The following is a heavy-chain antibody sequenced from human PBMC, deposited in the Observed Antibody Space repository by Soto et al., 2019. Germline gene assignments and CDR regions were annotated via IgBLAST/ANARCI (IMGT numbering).Heavy chain of an antibody. Sequence: PGGSLRLSCAASGFTFSNYGMHWVRQAPGKGLEWVAFISYDVSNKYYADSVKGRFTISRDNSKNTLYLQMNSLRPEDTAVYYCAKDRVTTLGLDYYYYYGMDVWGQGTTVTVSS. CDR1: GFTFSNYG. V-gene: IGHV3-30*18. CDR2: ISYDVSNK. D-gene: IGHD4-4*01. CDR3: AKDRVTTLGLDYYYYYGMDV. J-gene: IGHJ6*02.